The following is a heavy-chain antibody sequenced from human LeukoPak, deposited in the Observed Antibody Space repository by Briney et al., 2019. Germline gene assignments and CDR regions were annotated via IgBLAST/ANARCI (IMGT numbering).Heavy chain of an antibody. D-gene: IGHD2-15*01. CDR3: ARDGGRGYCSGGSCPATLYY. J-gene: IGHJ4*02. V-gene: IGHV3-30-3*01. Sequence: PGRSLRLSCAASGFTFSSYAMHWVRQAPGKGLEWVAVISYDGSNKYYADSVKGRFTISRDNSKNTLYLQMNSLRAEDTAVYYCARDGGRGYCSGGSCPATLYYWGQGTLVTVSS. CDR1: GFTFSSYA. CDR2: ISYDGSNK.